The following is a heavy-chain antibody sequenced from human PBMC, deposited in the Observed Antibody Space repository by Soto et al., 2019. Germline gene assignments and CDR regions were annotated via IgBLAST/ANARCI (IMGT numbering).Heavy chain of an antibody. CDR2: IKQDGSEK. CDR3: ARGPXSSNRXXXYYGMDV. J-gene: IGHJ6*02. Sequence: EVQLVESGGGLVQPGGSLRLSCAASGFTFSSYWMSWVRQAXGKGXEXXANIKQDGSEKYYVDSVKGRFTISRDNAKNSLYLQMNSLRAEDTAVYYCARGPXSSNRXXXYYGMDVWGQGTTVTVSS. V-gene: IGHV3-7*03. CDR1: GFTFSSYW. D-gene: IGHD6-13*01.